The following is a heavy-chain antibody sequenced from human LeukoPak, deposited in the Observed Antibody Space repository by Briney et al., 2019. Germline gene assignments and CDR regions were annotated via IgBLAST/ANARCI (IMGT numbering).Heavy chain of an antibody. CDR3: ARVGERGSGTSESFFPAHFDR. J-gene: IGHJ4*02. D-gene: IGHD3-10*01. CDR2: ISDSGRDT. Sequence: KAGGSLRLSCAASGFTFSNYAMSWVRQAPGKGLEWVSAISDSGRDTYYADSMKGRFTISRDNAKNSLYLQMNSLRAEDTAVYYCARVGERGSGTSESFFPAHFDRWGQGTLVTVSS. CDR1: GFTFSNYA. V-gene: IGHV3-21*01.